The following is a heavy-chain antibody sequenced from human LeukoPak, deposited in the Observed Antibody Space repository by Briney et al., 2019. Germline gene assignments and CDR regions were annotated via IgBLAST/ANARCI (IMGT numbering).Heavy chain of an antibody. V-gene: IGHV3-53*01. CDR2: IYSGGST. D-gene: IGHD3-22*01. Sequence: GGSLRLSCAASRFTVSSNYMSWVRQAPGKGLEWVSVIYSGGSTYYADSVKGRFTISRDNSKNTLYLQMNSLRAEDTAVYYCARAEEDYYDSSGYSNWFDPWGQGTLVTVSS. CDR3: ARAEEDYYDSSGYSNWFDP. J-gene: IGHJ5*02. CDR1: RFTVSSNY.